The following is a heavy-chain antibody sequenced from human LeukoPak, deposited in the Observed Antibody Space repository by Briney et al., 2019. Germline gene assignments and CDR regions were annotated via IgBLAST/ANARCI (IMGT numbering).Heavy chain of an antibody. V-gene: IGHV3-21*01. CDR1: GFTFSSYS. CDR3: SLVLLFLPPTYSSDY. J-gene: IGHJ4*02. Sequence: GGSLRLSCAASGFTFSSYSMNWVRQAPGKGLEWVSSISSSSSYIYYADSVKGRFTISRDNAKNSLYLQMNSLRAEDTAVYYCSLVLLFLPPTYSSDYWGQGTLVTVSS. CDR2: ISSSSSYI. D-gene: IGHD2-21*01.